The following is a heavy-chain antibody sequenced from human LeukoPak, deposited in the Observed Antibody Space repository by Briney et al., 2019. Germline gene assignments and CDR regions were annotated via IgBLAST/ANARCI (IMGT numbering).Heavy chain of an antibody. CDR3: ARDPHNWNYVDY. CDR2: IKQDGSEK. CDR1: GFSISSNW. D-gene: IGHD1-20*01. V-gene: IGHV3-7*01. Sequence: GRSLRLSCAASGFSISSNWMSWVRQAPGKGLEWVANIKQDGSEKYYVDSVKGRFTISRDNAKNSLYLQMNSLRAEDTAVYYCARDPHNWNYVDYWGQGTLVTVSS. J-gene: IGHJ4*02.